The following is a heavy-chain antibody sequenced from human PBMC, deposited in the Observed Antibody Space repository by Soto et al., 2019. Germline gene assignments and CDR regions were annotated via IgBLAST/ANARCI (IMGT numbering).Heavy chain of an antibody. V-gene: IGHV4-39*02. D-gene: IGHD2-21*02. Sequence: PETMSLTWTVSGGSISSSSYYWGWIRQPPGKGLEWIGSIYYSGSTYYNPSLKSRVTISVDTSKNQFSLKLSSVNAADTAVYYCAGEPEYCGGDGQYYFDYWGQGTLVTVSS. CDR2: IYYSGST. J-gene: IGHJ4*02. CDR1: GGSISSSSYY. CDR3: AGEPEYCGGDGQYYFDY.